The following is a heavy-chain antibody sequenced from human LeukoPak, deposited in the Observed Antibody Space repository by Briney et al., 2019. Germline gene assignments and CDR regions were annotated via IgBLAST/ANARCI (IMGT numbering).Heavy chain of an antibody. Sequence: GGSLRLSCAASGFTYSSYAMTWVRQSPGKGLEWVSTLSGSGNSRYYADSVQGRFTISRDNFKNTLYLQMNSLRVEDTAVYYCARDVNGGYWGQGTLATVSS. CDR2: LSGSGNSR. J-gene: IGHJ4*02. V-gene: IGHV3-23*01. CDR3: ARDVNGGY. CDR1: GFTYSSYA. D-gene: IGHD2-8*01.